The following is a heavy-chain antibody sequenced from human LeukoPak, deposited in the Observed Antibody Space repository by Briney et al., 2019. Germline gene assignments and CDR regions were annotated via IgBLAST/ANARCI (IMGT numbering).Heavy chain of an antibody. Sequence: SQTLSLPCTVSGGSISSGDYYWSWIRKPPGKGLEWIGYIYYSGSTYYNPSLKSRVTISVDTSKNQFSLKLSSVTAADTAVYYCSCYSGLDAFDIWGQGTMVTVSS. CDR1: GGSISSGDYY. J-gene: IGHJ3*02. V-gene: IGHV4-30-4*01. CDR2: IYYSGST. D-gene: IGHD2-15*01. CDR3: SCYSGLDAFDI.